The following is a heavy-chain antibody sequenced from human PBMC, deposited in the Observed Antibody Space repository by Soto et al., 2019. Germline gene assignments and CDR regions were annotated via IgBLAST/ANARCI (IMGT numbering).Heavy chain of an antibody. CDR3: ACLDIVVVPAALLVANQKNNWFDP. D-gene: IGHD2-2*03. V-gene: IGHV4-39*01. Sequence: SETLSLTCTVSGGSISSSSYYWGWIRQPPGKGLEWIGSFYYSGSTYYNPSLKSRVTISVDTSKNQFSLKLSSVTAADTAVYYCACLDIVVVPAALLVANQKNNWFDPWGQGTLVTVSS. CDR1: GGSISSSSYY. CDR2: FYYSGST. J-gene: IGHJ5*02.